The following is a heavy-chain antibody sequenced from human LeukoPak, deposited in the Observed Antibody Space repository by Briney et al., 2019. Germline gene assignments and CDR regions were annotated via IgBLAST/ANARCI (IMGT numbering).Heavy chain of an antibody. CDR3: ARDIHSVAFDI. V-gene: IGHV3-30*14. CDR1: GFTFRTYA. CDR2: ISDDGSNK. Sequence: GRSLRLSCAASGFTFRTYAMNWVRQAPGKGLEWVAVISDDGSNKYYAESVKGQFTISRDNAKRSVYLQMNSLRVEDTAVYYCARDIHSVAFDIWGQGTMVTVSS. J-gene: IGHJ3*02.